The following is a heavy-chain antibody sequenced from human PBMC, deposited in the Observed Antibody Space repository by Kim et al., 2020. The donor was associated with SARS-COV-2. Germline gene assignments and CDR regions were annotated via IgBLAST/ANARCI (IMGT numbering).Heavy chain of an antibody. CDR3: ARELHYYDSSPPGLGFDY. CDR2: IYHSGST. V-gene: IGHV4-38-2*02. J-gene: IGHJ4*02. Sequence: SETLSLTCTVSGYSISSGYYWGWIRQPPGKGLEWIGSIYHSGSTYYNPSLKSRVTISVDTSKNQFSLKLSSVTAADTAVYYCARELHYYDSSPPGLGFDYWGQGTLVTVSS. CDR1: GYSISSGYY. D-gene: IGHD3-22*01.